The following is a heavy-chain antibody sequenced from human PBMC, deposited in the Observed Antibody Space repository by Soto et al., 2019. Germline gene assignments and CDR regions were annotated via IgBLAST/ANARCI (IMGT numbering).Heavy chain of an antibody. CDR1: GYTFTSYD. J-gene: IGHJ3*02. CDR2: MNPNSGNT. CDR3: ARGGQWLVWEGNAFDI. Sequence: QVQLVQSGAEVKKPGASVKVSCKASGYTFTSYDINWVRQATGQGLEWMGWMNPNSGNTGYAQKFQGRVTMTRNTSISTAYMELSSLRSEDTAVYYCARGGQWLVWEGNAFDIWGQGTMVTVSS. D-gene: IGHD6-19*01. V-gene: IGHV1-8*01.